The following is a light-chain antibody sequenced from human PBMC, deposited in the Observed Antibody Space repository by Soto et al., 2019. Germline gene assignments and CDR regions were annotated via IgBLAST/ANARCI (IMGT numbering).Light chain of an antibody. CDR2: END. CDR3: GTWDSSLSADV. Sequence: QSVLTQPPSVSAAPGQKVTISCSGSSSNIGITSVSWYQQLPEAAPKLLIYENDKRPSGIPDRVSGSKSGTSATLGITGLQAGDEADYYCGTWDSSLSADVFGTGTKLTVL. J-gene: IGLJ1*01. CDR1: SSNIGITS. V-gene: IGLV1-51*02.